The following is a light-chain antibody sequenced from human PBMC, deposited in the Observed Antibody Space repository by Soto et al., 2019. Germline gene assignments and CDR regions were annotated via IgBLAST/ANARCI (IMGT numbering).Light chain of an antibody. CDR2: GAS. V-gene: IGKV3-15*01. Sequence: EIEMTHSPATLCVSPWEGATLSCRANQSVRSNLAWYQQKPGQAPRLLIHGASTRATGFPARFSGSGSGTDLTLTISSLQSEDFAVYYCQQYNNWPWTFGQGTKVDIK. CDR1: QSVRSN. CDR3: QQYNNWPWT. J-gene: IGKJ1*01.